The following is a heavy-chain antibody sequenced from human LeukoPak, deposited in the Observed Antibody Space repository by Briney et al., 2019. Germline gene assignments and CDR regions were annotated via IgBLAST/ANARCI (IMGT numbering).Heavy chain of an antibody. J-gene: IGHJ3*02. CDR3: AKDSGSYQGGAFDI. Sequence: GGSLRLSCAASGFTFDDYAMHWVRQAPGKGLEWVSGISWNSGSIGYADSVKGRFTISRDNAKNSLYLQMNSLRAEDTALYYCAKDSGSYQGGAFDIWGQGTMVTVSS. V-gene: IGHV3-9*01. CDR1: GFTFDDYA. CDR2: ISWNSGSI. D-gene: IGHD1-26*01.